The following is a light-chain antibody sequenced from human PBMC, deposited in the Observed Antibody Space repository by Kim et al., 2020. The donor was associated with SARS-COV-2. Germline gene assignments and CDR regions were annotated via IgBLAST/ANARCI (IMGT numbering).Light chain of an antibody. CDR2: QDS. Sequence: SYELTQPPPVSVSPGQTASITCSGDKLGDKYACWYQQKPGQSPVLVICQDSKRPSGIPERFSGSNSGNTATLTISGTQAMDEADYYCQAWDSSTVVFGGG. V-gene: IGLV3-1*01. CDR3: QAWDSSTVV. J-gene: IGLJ2*01. CDR1: KLGDKY.